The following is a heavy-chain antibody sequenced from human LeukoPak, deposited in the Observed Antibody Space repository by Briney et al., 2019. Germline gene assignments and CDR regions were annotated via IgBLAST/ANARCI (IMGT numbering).Heavy chain of an antibody. V-gene: IGHV3-66*01. D-gene: IGHD5-12*01. CDR2: IYSGGST. Sequence: PGGSLRLSCAASGFTVSSNYMTWVRQAPGKGLEWVSVIYSGGSTYYADSVKGRFTLSRDNSKNTLFLQMNSLRAEDTAVYYCAKDRTAGYDGLVDYWGQGTLVTVSS. CDR1: GFTVSSNY. J-gene: IGHJ4*02. CDR3: AKDRTAGYDGLVDY.